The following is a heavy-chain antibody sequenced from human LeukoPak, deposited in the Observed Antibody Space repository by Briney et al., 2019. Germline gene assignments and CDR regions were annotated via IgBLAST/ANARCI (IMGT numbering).Heavy chain of an antibody. J-gene: IGHJ6*02. D-gene: IGHD3-10*01. CDR2: IKSKTDGGTT. CDR1: GFTFSNAW. CDR3: TSRIRGTMGADYYYYYGMDV. Sequence: PGGSLRLSCAASGFTFSNAWMSWVRQAPGKGLEWVGRIKSKTDGGTTDYAAPVEGRFTISRDDSKNTLYLQMNSLKTEDTAVYYCTSRIRGTMGADYYYYYGMDVWGQGTTVTVSS. V-gene: IGHV3-15*01.